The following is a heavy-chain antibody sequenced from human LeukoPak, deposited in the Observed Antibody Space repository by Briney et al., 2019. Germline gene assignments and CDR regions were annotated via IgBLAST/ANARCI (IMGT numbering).Heavy chain of an antibody. CDR2: IYHSGST. Sequence: SETLSFTCNVPGYPISSGYYWGWVRHPPGEGLEWIGSIYHSGSTYYNPSLKSRATISVDTSKNQFSLKLSSVIDAGTAVYYCARGYDYGDYDFDCWGERTVVTVSA. V-gene: IGHV4-38-2*02. J-gene: IGHJ4*02. CDR1: GYPISSGYY. CDR3: ARGYDYGDYDFDC. D-gene: IGHD4-17*01.